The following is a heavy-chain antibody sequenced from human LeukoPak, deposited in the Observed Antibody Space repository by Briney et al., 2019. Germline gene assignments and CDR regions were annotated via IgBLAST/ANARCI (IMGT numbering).Heavy chain of an antibody. CDR1: GGSFSGYY. J-gene: IGHJ4*02. D-gene: IGHD6-6*01. Sequence: SETLSLTCAVYGGSFSGYYWSWILQPPGKGLEWIGEINHSGSTNYNPSLKSRVTISVDTSKNQFSLKLSSVTAADTAVYYCARCGAARCYWGQGTLVTVSS. CDR3: ARCGAARCY. CDR2: INHSGST. V-gene: IGHV4-34*01.